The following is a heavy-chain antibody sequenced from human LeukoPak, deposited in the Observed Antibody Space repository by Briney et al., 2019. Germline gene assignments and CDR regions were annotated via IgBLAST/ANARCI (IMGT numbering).Heavy chain of an antibody. V-gene: IGHV4-59*01. CDR1: GGSISSYY. CDR3: ARSSKDDYGGYGLDY. J-gene: IGHJ4*02. D-gene: IGHD4-17*01. CDR2: IYYSGST. Sequence: PSETLSLTCTVSGGSISSYYWSWIRQPPGKGLEWIGYIYYSGSTNYNPSLKSRVTISVDTSKNQFSLKLSSVTAADTAVYYCARSSKDDYGGYGLDYWGQGTLVTVSS.